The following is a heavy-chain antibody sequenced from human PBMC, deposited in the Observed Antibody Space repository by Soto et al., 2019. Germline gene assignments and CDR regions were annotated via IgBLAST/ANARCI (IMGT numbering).Heavy chain of an antibody. CDR2: IHNSGTT. D-gene: IGHD6-19*01. CDR3: ERQKQWLAPLDV. Sequence: SETLSLTCTVSGGSITNDDYYWNWIRQLPGKGLEWIGYIHNSGTTDYNPSLKGRVTISVDTSKSQFSLKLSSVTAADTAVYFCERQKQWLAPLDVCGQGTLDTVSS. CDR1: GGSITNDDYY. J-gene: IGHJ5*02. V-gene: IGHV4-31*03.